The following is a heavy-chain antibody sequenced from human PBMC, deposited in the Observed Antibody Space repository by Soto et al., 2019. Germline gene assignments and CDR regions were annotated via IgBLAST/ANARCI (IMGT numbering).Heavy chain of an antibody. J-gene: IGHJ6*02. V-gene: IGHV1-18*01. Sequence: ASVKVSCKASGYTFPSYGISWVRQAPGQGLEWMGWISAYNGNTNYAQKLQGRVTMTTDTSTSTAYMELRSLRSDDTAVYYCARDGGFGTSFNRRGFDFNYYGRDVWGQGPPVTVSS. D-gene: IGHD2-2*01. CDR3: ARDGGFGTSFNRRGFDFNYYGRDV. CDR2: ISAYNGNT. CDR1: GYTFPSYG.